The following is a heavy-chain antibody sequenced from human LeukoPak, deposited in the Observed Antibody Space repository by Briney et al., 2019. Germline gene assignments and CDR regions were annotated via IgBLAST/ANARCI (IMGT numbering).Heavy chain of an antibody. J-gene: IGHJ4*02. D-gene: IGHD2-15*01. CDR1: GGSISSYY. CDR2: IYYGGST. CDR3: ATTRGWYRFDY. V-gene: IGHV4-59*08. Sequence: SETLSLTCTVSGGSISSYYWSWIRQPPGKGLEWIGYIYYGGSTNYNPSLKSRVTISVDTSKNQFSLKLSSVTAADTAVYYCATTRGWYRFDYWGQGTLVTVSS.